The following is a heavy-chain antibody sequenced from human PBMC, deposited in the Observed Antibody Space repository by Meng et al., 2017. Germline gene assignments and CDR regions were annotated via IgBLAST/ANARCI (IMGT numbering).Heavy chain of an antibody. D-gene: IGHD1-1*01. J-gene: IGHJ3*02. CDR3: ARDQPQINEKDAFDI. Sequence: GESLKISCAASGFTFSSYGMHWVRQAPGKGLEWVAVIWYDGSNKYYADSVKGRFTISRDNSKNTLYLQMNSLRAEDTAVYYCARDQPQINEKDAFDIWGQGTMVTVSS. CDR1: GFTFSSYG. CDR2: IWYDGSNK. V-gene: IGHV3-33*01.